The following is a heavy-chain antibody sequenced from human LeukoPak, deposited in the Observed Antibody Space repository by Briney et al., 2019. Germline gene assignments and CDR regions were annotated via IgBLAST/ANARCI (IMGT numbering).Heavy chain of an antibody. J-gene: IGHJ4*02. CDR1: GITFSNAW. CDR3: TTYSSGSWPF. D-gene: IGHD6-19*01. CDR2: IYRSSNGETT. Sequence: PGGSLRLSCAASGITFSNAWMTWVRQAPGKGLEWVGRIYRSSNGETTDYGAPVKGRFTMSRDDSKNTLYLQMNSLKTEDTAVYYCTTYSSGSWPFGGQGTLVTVSS. V-gene: IGHV3-15*01.